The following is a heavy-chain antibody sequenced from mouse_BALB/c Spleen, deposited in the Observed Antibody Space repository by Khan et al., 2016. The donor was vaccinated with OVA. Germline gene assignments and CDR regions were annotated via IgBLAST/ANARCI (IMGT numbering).Heavy chain of an antibody. D-gene: IGHD2-2*01. CDR2: IYPGNSDT. CDR3: TRFGYLFAY. Sequence: EVQLQQSGTVLARPGTSVKMSCKASGYTFTSYWMHWVKQRPGQGLEWIGAIYPGNSDTSYNQKFKGKAQLTAVTSTSTADMELSSLTNEDSAVYYCTRFGYLFAYWGQGTLVTVSA. J-gene: IGHJ3*01. CDR1: GYTFTSYW. V-gene: IGHV1-5*01.